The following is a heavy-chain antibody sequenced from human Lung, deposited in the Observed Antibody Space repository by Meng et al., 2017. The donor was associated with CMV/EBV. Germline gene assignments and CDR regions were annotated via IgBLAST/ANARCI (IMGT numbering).Heavy chain of an antibody. Sequence: TISGYYMHWVRQAPGQGLEWMGWINANSGGTNYAQKFQGRVTVTRDTSISAAYMELSRLRSDDTAVYYCARAGDCSGGRCSGWFDPWGQGTLVTVSS. D-gene: IGHD2-15*01. J-gene: IGHJ5*02. V-gene: IGHV1-2*02. CDR3: ARAGDCSGGRCSGWFDP. CDR2: INANSGGT. CDR1: TISGYY.